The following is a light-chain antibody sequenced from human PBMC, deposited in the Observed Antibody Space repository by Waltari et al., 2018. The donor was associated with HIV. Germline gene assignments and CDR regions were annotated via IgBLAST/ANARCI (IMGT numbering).Light chain of an antibody. CDR3: SSYTTTNTVV. CDR1: RTDISTLNF. J-gene: IGLJ2*01. Sequence: QSALTQPASVSGSPGQSTTLSSPGTRTDISTLNFVSWYQKHPDKAPKLLIYDVDTRPSGVPRRFSGSKSGDTASLTISAIQADDEADYFCSSYTTTNTVVFGGGTKVSVL. V-gene: IGLV2-14*03. CDR2: DVD.